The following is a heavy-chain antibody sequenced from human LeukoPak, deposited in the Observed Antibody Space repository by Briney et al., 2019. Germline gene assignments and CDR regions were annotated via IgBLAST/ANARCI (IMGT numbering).Heavy chain of an antibody. V-gene: IGHV4-4*07. D-gene: IGHD1-20*01. J-gene: IGHJ5*01. CDR1: GDSISTSY. CDR3: ARDRYTWHDRDWFDS. Sequence: PSETLSLTCTVSGDSISTSYWSWIRQPAGRRMEWIGRIFASGETNYNPSLESRVIMSRDTSNNQFFLRLTSVTAADTAVYYCARDRYTWHDRDWFDSWGQGTLVTVSS. CDR2: IFASGET.